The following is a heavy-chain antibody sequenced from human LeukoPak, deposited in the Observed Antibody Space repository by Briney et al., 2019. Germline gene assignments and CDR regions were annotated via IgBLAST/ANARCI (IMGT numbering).Heavy chain of an antibody. V-gene: IGHV3-23*01. CDR3: AKSFRSTSLDY. Sequence: PGGSLRLSCAASGFTFSNYAMSWVRQAPGKGLEWVSAISGSGDNTYYADSVKGRFTVSRDNSRNTLYLQMNSLRAGDTAVYYCAKSFRSTSLDYWGQGTLVTVSS. D-gene: IGHD2-2*01. CDR2: ISGSGDNT. CDR1: GFTFSNYA. J-gene: IGHJ4*02.